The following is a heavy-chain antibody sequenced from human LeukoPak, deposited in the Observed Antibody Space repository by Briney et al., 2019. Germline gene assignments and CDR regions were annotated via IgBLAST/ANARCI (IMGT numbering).Heavy chain of an antibody. J-gene: IGHJ4*02. CDR2: ISYDGSNK. D-gene: IGHD6-19*01. V-gene: IGHV3-30*18. Sequence: PGGSLRLSCAASGFTFSSYGMHWVRQAPGKGLEWVAVISYDGSNKYYADSVKGRFTISRDNSKNTLYLQMNSLRAEDTAVYYCAKEDSGWYEGVYYFDYWGQGTLVTVSS. CDR3: AKEDSGWYEGVYYFDY. CDR1: GFTFSSYG.